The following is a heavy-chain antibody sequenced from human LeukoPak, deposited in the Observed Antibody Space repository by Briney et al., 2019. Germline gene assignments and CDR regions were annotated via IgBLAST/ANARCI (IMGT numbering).Heavy chain of an antibody. CDR3: VFEGRADAFDI. CDR1: GFTFSSYA. V-gene: IGHV3-30*03. J-gene: IGHJ3*02. CDR2: ISYDGSNK. Sequence: PGGSLRLSCAASGFTFSSYAMSWVRQAPGKGLEWVAVISYDGSNKYYADSVKGRFTISRDNSKNTLYLQMNSLRAEDTAVYYCVFEGRADAFDIWGQGTMVTVSS. D-gene: IGHD3-10*01.